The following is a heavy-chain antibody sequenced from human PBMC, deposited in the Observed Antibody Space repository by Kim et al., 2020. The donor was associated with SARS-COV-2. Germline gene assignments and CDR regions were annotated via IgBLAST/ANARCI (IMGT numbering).Heavy chain of an antibody. J-gene: IGHJ2*01. V-gene: IGHV4-31*03. CDR1: GGSISSGGYY. Sequence: SETLSLTCTVSGGSISSGGYYWSWIRQHPGKGLEWIGYIYYSGSNYYNPSLKSRVTISVDTSKNQFSLKLSSVTAADTAVYYCARDSVLGGYFDLWGRGTLVTVSS. CDR2: IYYSGSN. CDR3: ARDSVLGGYFDL.